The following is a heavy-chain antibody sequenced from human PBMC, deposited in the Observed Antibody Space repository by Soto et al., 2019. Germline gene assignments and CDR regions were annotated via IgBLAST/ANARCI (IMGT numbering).Heavy chain of an antibody. J-gene: IGHJ6*01. CDR2: IDPSDSYT. V-gene: IGHV5-10-1*01. D-gene: IGHD3-3*01. Sequence: PGESLKISCKGSGYSFTSYWISWVRQMPGKGLEWMGRIDPSDSYTNYSPSFQGHVTISADKSISTAYLQWSSLKAPDTAMYYCARGQRMPGVDHYGMDVWGQGTTVTAAS. CDR1: GYSFTSYW. CDR3: ARGQRMPGVDHYGMDV.